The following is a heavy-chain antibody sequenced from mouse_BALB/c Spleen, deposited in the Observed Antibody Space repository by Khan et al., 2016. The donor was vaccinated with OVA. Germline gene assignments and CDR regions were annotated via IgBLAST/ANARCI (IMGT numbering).Heavy chain of an antibody. Sequence: VQLQQSAAELARPGASVKMSCKASGYSFTTYTIHWVKQRPGQGLEWIGNINPSSGYIEYNQKFKDKTTLTADKSSSTAYMQLSSLTSEDSAVDYGASLRVRVDYWGQGTSVTVSS. V-gene: IGHV1-4*02. D-gene: IGHD1-2*01. J-gene: IGHJ4*01. CDR2: INPSSGYI. CDR1: GYSFTTYT. CDR3: ASLRVRVDY.